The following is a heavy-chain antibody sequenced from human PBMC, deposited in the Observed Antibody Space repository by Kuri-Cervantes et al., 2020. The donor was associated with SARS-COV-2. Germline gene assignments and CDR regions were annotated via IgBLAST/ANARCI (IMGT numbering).Heavy chain of an antibody. V-gene: IGHV3-53*05. CDR3: VKAPEGPDDY. CDR2: IYSGGST. CDR1: GFTVSSNY. Sequence: GGSLRLSCAASGFTVSSNYMSWVRQAPGKWLEWVSVIYSGGSTYYADSVKGRFTISRDNSKNTLYLQMSSLRAEDTAVYYCVKAPEGPDDYWGQGTLVTVSS. J-gene: IGHJ4*02.